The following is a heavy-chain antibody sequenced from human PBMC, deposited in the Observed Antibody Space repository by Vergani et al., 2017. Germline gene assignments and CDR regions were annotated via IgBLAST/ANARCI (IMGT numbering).Heavy chain of an antibody. CDR3: AKDYYDSSGSYYGMDV. V-gene: IGHV3-30*02. D-gene: IGHD3-22*01. Sequence: VQLLESGGGLVQPGGSLRLSCAASGFTFSSYGMHWVRQAPGKGLEWVTFIRYDGSNKYYADSVKGRFSISRDNSKNTLYLQMNSLRAEDTAVYYCAKDYYDSSGSYYGMDVWGQGTTVTVSS. CDR1: GFTFSSYG. CDR2: IRYDGSNK. J-gene: IGHJ6*02.